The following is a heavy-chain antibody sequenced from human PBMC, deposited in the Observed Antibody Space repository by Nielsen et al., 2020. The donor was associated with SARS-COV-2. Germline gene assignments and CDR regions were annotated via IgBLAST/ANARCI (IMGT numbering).Heavy chain of an antibody. CDR1: GFAFRTHS. V-gene: IGHV3-48*01. CDR2: ISSGGHSI. CDR3: ARDGRQSGYDERSWFDT. J-gene: IGHJ5*02. Sequence: GGSLRLSCAASGFAFRTHSMNWLRQAPGKGLEWISYISSGGHSIYYADSVKGRFTISRDNAKNSLYLQMNSLGGEDTAVYYCARDGRQSGYDERSWFDTWGQGTLVTVSS. D-gene: IGHD5-12*01.